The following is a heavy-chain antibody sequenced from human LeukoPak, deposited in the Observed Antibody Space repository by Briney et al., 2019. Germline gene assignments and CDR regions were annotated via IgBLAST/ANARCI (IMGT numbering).Heavy chain of an antibody. Sequence: GGSLRLSCAASGFTFSSYPMHWVRQAPGRGLEWVAVISYDGSNKYYADSVKGRFTISRDNSKNTLCLQMNSLRAEDTAVYYCARDYYDSSGYFDYWGQGTLVTVSS. CDR3: ARDYYDSSGYFDY. D-gene: IGHD3-22*01. CDR2: ISYDGSNK. CDR1: GFTFSSYP. V-gene: IGHV3-30-3*01. J-gene: IGHJ4*02.